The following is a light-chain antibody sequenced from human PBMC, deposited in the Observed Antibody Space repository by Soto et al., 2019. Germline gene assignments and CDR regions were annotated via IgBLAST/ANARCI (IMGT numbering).Light chain of an antibody. CDR3: QQYGGTQYT. V-gene: IGKV3-20*01. CDR2: YAS. CDR1: QSVTSSY. Sequence: EIVLTQSPGTLYLSAGERATLSCRASQSVTSSYLDWYKQKPGQAARLLIYYASSRDTGIPDSFSGRASGIDITLTITRLEPEYSAVYYSQQYGGTQYTVGQATKLEI. J-gene: IGKJ2*01.